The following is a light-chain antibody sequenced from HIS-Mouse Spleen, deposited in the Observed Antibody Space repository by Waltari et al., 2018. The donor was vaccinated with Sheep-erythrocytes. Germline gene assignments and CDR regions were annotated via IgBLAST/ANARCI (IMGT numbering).Light chain of an antibody. CDR1: NIGSKS. CDR3: QVWDSSSDHPYV. Sequence: SYVLTQPPSVSVAPGQPARITCGGNNIGSKSGQWYQQKPGQAPVLVVYDDSDRPSGIPERFSGSNSGNTATLTISRVEAGDEADYYCQVWDSSSDHPYVFGTGTKVTVL. V-gene: IGLV3-21*02. CDR2: DDS. J-gene: IGLJ1*01.